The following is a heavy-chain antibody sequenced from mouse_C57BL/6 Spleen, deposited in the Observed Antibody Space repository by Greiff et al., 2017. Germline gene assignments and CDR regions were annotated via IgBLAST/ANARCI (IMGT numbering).Heavy chain of an antibody. CDR3: ARSGSSYPHWYFDG. CDR2: FYPRIGNT. CDR1: GYTFTSSG. Sequence: QVQLKESGAELARPGASVKLSCKASGYTFTSSGISWVKQKTGQGLEWIGEFYPRIGNTYYNEKFKGKATLTADNYSSTAYMELRSRTSEDSAVDCCARSGSSYPHWYFDGWGKGTTVTVSS. J-gene: IGHJ1*03. D-gene: IGHD1-1*01. V-gene: IGHV1-81*01.